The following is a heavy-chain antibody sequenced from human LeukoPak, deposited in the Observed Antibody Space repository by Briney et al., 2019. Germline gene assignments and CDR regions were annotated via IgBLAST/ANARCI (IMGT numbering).Heavy chain of an antibody. Sequence: PSETLSLTCTVSGDSVSSYYWRWVRQPAGKGLEWIGRIYVSGSLNYNPSLKSRVTMSIDTSKNQFSLRLSSVTAADTAVYYCVREWQPGPWHFYYGMDVWGQGTTVTVSS. CDR2: IYVSGSL. V-gene: IGHV4-4*07. CDR1: GDSVSSYY. D-gene: IGHD5-12*01. CDR3: VREWQPGPWHFYYGMDV. J-gene: IGHJ6*02.